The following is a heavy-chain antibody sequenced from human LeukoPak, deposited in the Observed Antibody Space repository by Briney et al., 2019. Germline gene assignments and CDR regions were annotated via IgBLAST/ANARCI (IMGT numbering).Heavy chain of an antibody. V-gene: IGHV1-2*02. Sequence: GASVKVSCKASGYTFTGYYMHWVRQAPGQGLEWMGWINPNSGGTSYAQKFQGRVTMTRDTSISTAYMELSRLRSDDTAVYYCARDGGQYYHDSSGYYYDDAFDIWGQGTMVTVSS. CDR3: ARDGGQYYHDSSGYYYDDAFDI. CDR2: INPNSGGT. D-gene: IGHD3-22*01. CDR1: GYTFTGYY. J-gene: IGHJ3*02.